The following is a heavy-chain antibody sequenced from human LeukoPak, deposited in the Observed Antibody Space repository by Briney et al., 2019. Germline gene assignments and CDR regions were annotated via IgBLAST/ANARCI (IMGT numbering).Heavy chain of an antibody. CDR1: GDSMNNYY. Sequence: SETLSLTCTVSGDSMNNYYWRWLRQPPGKGVEGVGNILYSGNTNYNPSLKSRVTISADTSKNQFSLKLSSVTAADTAVYYCARQTGWVKSSYYFDSWGQGTLITVSS. V-gene: IGHV4-59*01. CDR2: ILYSGNT. D-gene: IGHD5-24*01. CDR3: ARQTGWVKSSYYFDS. J-gene: IGHJ4*02.